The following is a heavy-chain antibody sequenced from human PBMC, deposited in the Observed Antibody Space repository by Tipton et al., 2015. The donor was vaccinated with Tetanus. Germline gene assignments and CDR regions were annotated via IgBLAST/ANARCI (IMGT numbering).Heavy chain of an antibody. V-gene: IGHV4-31*03. D-gene: IGHD1-1*01. Sequence: TLSLTCIVSGGSISSGGYYWSWVRQHPGKGLGWIGYIYDSGSIYYNPSLKSRVSISIDTSKNQFSLKLSSVTAADTAVYYCARERYILYGMDVWGQGTTVTVSS. CDR2: IYDSGSI. CDR1: GGSISSGGYY. J-gene: IGHJ6*02. CDR3: ARERYILYGMDV.